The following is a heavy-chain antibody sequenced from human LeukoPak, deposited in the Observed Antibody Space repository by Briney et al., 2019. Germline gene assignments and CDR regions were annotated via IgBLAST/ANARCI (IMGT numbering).Heavy chain of an antibody. CDR3: ARVGYSGYDYGVGIYYYYDQGLSV. Sequence: PGGSLRLSCAASGIILSSYWMSWVRQAPGKGLEWVANIKQVGSEKWYVDSVKGRFTISRDNAKNSLYLQMNSLRAEDTAVYYCARVGYSGYDYGVGIYYYYDQGLSVWCKGGTVTVAS. CDR1: GIILSSYW. J-gene: IGHJ6*04. CDR2: IKQVGSEK. V-gene: IGHV3-7*01. D-gene: IGHD5-12*01.